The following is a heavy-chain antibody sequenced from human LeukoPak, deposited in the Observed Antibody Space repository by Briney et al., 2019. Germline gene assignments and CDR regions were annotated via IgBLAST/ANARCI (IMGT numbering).Heavy chain of an antibody. V-gene: IGHV3-7*01. Sequence: GGSLRLSCAASGFTFISYWMSWVRQAPGKGLEWVANIKQDGSEKYYVDSVKGRFTISRDNAKNSLYLQMNSLRAEDTAVYYCARDWDDSSGYPFDYWGQRTLVTVSS. CDR1: GFTFISYW. D-gene: IGHD3-22*01. J-gene: IGHJ4*02. CDR2: IKQDGSEK. CDR3: ARDWDDSSGYPFDY.